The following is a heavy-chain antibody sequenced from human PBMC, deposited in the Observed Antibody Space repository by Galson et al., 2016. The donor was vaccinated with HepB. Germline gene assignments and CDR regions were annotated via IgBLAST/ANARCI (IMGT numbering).Heavy chain of an antibody. Sequence: SLRLSCAASGFTFGTSAMHWVRQAPGKGLEWVAVISFDESKKFYVDSVKGRFTISRDNSKNTLYLQMHSLRVEDTAVYYCVARDGYTADYWGQGTLVTVSS. CDR2: ISFDESKK. J-gene: IGHJ4*02. CDR1: GFTFGTSA. D-gene: IGHD5-24*01. CDR3: VARDGYTADY. V-gene: IGHV3-30*03.